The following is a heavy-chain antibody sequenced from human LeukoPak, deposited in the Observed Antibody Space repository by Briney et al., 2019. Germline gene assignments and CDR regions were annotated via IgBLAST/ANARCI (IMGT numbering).Heavy chain of an antibody. CDR3: ARERGYSYGYSDY. V-gene: IGHV3-48*01. CDR2: ISSSSSTI. CDR1: AFTFSTYS. D-gene: IGHD5-18*01. J-gene: IGHJ4*02. Sequence: SLRLSCTGSAFTFSTYSMNWVRQAPGKGLERISYISSSSSTIYYADSVKGRFTISRDNAKNSLYLQMNSLRAEDTAVYYCARERGYSYGYSDYWGQGTLVTVSS.